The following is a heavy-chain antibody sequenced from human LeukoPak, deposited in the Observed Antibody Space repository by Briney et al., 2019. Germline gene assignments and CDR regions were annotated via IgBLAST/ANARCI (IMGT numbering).Heavy chain of an antibody. CDR3: ARDGGKIAVAPDY. D-gene: IGHD6-19*01. V-gene: IGHV3-21*01. CDR2: ISSSSSYI. J-gene: IGHJ4*02. Sequence: PGGSLRLSCAASGFTFSSYSMNWVRQAPGKGLEWVSSISSSSSYIYYADSVKGRFTISRDNVKNSLYLQMNSLRAEDTAVYYCARDGGKIAVAPDYWGQGTLVTVSS. CDR1: GFTFSSYS.